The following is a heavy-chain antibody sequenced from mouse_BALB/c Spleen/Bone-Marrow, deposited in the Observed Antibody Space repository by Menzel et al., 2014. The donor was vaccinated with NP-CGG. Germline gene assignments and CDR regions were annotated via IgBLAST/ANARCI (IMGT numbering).Heavy chain of an antibody. Sequence: EVKLLESGGGLVQPGGSLKLSCAASGFDFSRYWMSWVRQAPGKGLEWIGEINPDSSTTNYTPSLKDKFIISRDNAKNTLYLQMSKVRSEDTALYYCASLHYYGFFAYWGQGTLVTVSA. D-gene: IGHD1-2*01. CDR1: GFDFSRYW. V-gene: IGHV4-1*02. CDR2: INPDSSTT. CDR3: ASLHYYGFFAY. J-gene: IGHJ3*01.